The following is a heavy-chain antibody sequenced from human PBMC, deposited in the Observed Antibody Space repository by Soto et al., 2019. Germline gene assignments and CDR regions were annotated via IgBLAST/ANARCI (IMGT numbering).Heavy chain of an antibody. Sequence: PGGSLRLSCAASVFTFSNAWMNWVRQAPGKGLEWVGRIKSKTDGGTTDYAAPVKGRFTISRDDSKNTLYLQMNSLKTEDTAVYYCTTAPVYDFWSGYLSDFDYWGQGTLVTVSS. CDR1: VFTFSNAW. J-gene: IGHJ4*02. CDR3: TTAPVYDFWSGYLSDFDY. V-gene: IGHV3-15*07. CDR2: IKSKTDGGTT. D-gene: IGHD3-3*01.